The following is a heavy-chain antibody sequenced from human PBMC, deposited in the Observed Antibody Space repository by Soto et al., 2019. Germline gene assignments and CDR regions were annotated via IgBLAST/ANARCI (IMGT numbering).Heavy chain of an antibody. CDR1: GFTFGYFS. CDR3: TREIPYFDS. Sequence: GGSLRLSCATSGFTFGYFSISWVRQAPGRGLEWVGFIRSKDYGGTTEYAASVKGRFAISRDDSTGIAYLQMNSLKIEDTAVYYCTREIPYFDSWGQGTLVTVSS. V-gene: IGHV3-49*02. J-gene: IGHJ4*02. CDR2: IRSKDYGGTT.